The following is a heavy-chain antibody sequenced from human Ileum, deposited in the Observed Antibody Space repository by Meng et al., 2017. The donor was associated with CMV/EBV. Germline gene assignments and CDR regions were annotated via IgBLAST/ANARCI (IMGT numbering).Heavy chain of an antibody. CDR2: IYYSGST. V-gene: IGHV4-39*07. CDR3: ARGGWYLD. Sequence: SETLSLTCTVSGGSISSNNFYWGWIRQPPGKGLEWIGSIYYSGSTDYNPSLKSRVSISVDTSKNQFSLKLSSVTAADTAVYYCARGGWYLDWGQGTRVTGSS. CDR1: GGSISSNNFY. D-gene: IGHD6-13*01. J-gene: IGHJ4*02.